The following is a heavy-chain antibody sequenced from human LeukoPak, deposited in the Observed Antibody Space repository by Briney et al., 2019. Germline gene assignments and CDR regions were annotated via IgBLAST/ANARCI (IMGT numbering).Heavy chain of an antibody. CDR1: GYTFTSYG. Sequence: AASVKLSCKASGYTFTSYGMSWVRQAPGQGLEWMGWISAYNGNTNYAQKLQGRVTMTTDTSTSTAYMALRSLRSDDTAVYYCARDDYYDSSGYYDYWGQGPLVTVSS. CDR3: ARDDYYDSSGYYDY. V-gene: IGHV1-18*01. CDR2: ISAYNGNT. D-gene: IGHD3-22*01. J-gene: IGHJ4*02.